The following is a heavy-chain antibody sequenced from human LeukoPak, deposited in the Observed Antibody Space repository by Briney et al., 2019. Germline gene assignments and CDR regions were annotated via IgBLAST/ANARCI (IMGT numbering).Heavy chain of an antibody. V-gene: IGHV3-74*01. D-gene: IGHD1-14*01. CDR1: GFTFSSYW. CDR2: INSDGSNT. Sequence: GGSLRLSCAASGFTFSSYWMHWVRQAPGEGLVWVSRINSDGSNTNYADSVKGRLTISRDNAKNTLYLQMNSLRAEDTAVYYCAISPEFDNWGQGTLVTVSS. J-gene: IGHJ4*02. CDR3: AISPEFDN.